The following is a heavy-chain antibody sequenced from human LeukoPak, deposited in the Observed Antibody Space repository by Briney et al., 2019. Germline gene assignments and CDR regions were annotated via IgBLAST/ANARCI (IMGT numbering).Heavy chain of an antibody. CDR1: GYSISNGYY. CDR3: ATLVSTRYYFDY. V-gene: IGHV4-38-2*02. Sequence: SETLSPTCTVSGYSISNGYYWGWIRQPPGKGLEWIGNIYHSGITYYNHFNSSLKSRVTISIDTSKNQFSLRLTSVTAADTAVYFCATLVSTRYYFDYWGQGTLVTVSS. D-gene: IGHD5/OR15-5a*01. J-gene: IGHJ4*02. CDR2: IYHSGIT.